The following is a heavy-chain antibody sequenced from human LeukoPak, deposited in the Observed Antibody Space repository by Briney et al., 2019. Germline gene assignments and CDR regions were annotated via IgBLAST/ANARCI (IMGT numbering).Heavy chain of an antibody. D-gene: IGHD2-15*01. CDR3: GITIETHLCCSGGSCYSFNI. V-gene: IGHV1-2*02. J-gene: IGHJ3*02. CDR1: GYTFTGYY. CDR2: INPNTGGT. Sequence: GASVKVSCKASGYTFTGYYMHWVRQAPGQRLEWMGWINPNTGGTNYAQKFQGRVTMTRDTSISTAYMELSRLRSDDMAVYYCGITIETHLCCSGGSCYSFNIWGQGTMVTVSS.